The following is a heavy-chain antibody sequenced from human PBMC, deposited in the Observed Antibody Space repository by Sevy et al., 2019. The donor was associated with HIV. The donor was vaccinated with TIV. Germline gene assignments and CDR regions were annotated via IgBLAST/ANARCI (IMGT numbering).Heavy chain of an antibody. Sequence: GGSLRLSCAASGFTVSRNYMSWVRQAPGKGLEWVSVIYSDGKTFYADSLQDRFTISRDNSKNTLYLQMNSLRAEDTAVYYCAGWSSAWTLFDYWGQGTLVTVSS. D-gene: IGHD6-19*01. J-gene: IGHJ4*02. V-gene: IGHV3-66*01. CDR1: GFTVSRNY. CDR3: AGWSSAWTLFDY. CDR2: IYSDGKT.